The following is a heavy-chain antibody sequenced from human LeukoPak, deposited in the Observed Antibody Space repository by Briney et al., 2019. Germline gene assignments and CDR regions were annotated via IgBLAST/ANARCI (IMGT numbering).Heavy chain of an antibody. CDR3: VRNNVGSDYYYYYMDV. D-gene: IGHD1-26*01. V-gene: IGHV3-48*04. CDR2: ISSSSSTI. Sequence: GGSLRLSCAASGFTFSSYSMNWVRQAPGKGLEWVSYISSSSSTIYYADSVKGRFTISRDNAKNSLYLQMNSLRAEDTAVYYCVRNNVGSDYYYYYMDVWGKGTTVTVSS. CDR1: GFTFSSYS. J-gene: IGHJ6*03.